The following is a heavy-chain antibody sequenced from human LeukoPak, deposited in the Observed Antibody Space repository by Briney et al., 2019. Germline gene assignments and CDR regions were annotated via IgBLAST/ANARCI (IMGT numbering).Heavy chain of an antibody. CDR1: GGSISSGGSY. V-gene: IGHV4-31*03. Sequence: PSETLSLTCTVSGGSISSGGSYWSWTRQHPGKGLEWIGYIYYSGSTYYNPSLKSRVTISVDTSKNQFSLKLSSVTAADTAVYYCARDSIAVAAGALDYWGQGTLVTVSS. CDR2: IYYSGST. J-gene: IGHJ4*02. D-gene: IGHD6-19*01. CDR3: ARDSIAVAAGALDY.